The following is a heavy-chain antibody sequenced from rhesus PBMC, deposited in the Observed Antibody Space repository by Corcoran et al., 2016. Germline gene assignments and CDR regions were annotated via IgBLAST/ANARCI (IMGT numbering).Heavy chain of an antibody. Sequence: QVQLQESGPGLVKPSATLPLTCAVSGASIRSNYWRWIRQAQGKGLEWIGRIYGSCGSPDYNPSLKILLTISIDTSKNQFSLKLSSGTAADTSVYYCALEQRDVYNSLDVWGRGVLVTVSS. J-gene: IGHJ5-2*02. CDR2: IYGSCGSP. CDR3: ALEQRDVYNSLDV. CDR1: GASIRSNY. V-gene: IGHV4S2*01. D-gene: IGHD1-20*01.